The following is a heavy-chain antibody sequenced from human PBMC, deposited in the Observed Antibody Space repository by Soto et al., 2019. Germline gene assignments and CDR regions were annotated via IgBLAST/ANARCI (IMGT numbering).Heavy chain of an antibody. J-gene: IGHJ4*02. V-gene: IGHV1-69*12. CDR1: GGSFSISV. CDR2: IIPISGSP. D-gene: IGHD2-21*01. Sequence: QVQVVQSGAEVKKLGSSVKVSCKTSGGSFSISVISWVRQAPGQGLEWMGGIIPISGSPNYAQEFQGRVTITADASTSAGYMEVSSLRSEDTGVYYCAGFSCGSWGGFAAYWGLATLVSVSS. CDR3: AGFSCGSWGGFAAY.